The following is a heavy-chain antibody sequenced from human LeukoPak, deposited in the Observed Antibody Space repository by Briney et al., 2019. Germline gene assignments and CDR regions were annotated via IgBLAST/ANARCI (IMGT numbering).Heavy chain of an antibody. CDR2: IDWDDDK. J-gene: IGHJ4*02. D-gene: IGHD4-17*01. V-gene: IGHV2-70*11. Sequence: SGPTLVNPTQTLTLTCTFSGFSLSTSGMCVSWIRQPPGKALEWLARIDWDDDKYYSTSLKTRLTISKDTSKNQVVLTMTNMDPVDTATYYCARMRFYGDYEDYFDYWGQGTLVTVSS. CDR3: ARMRFYGDYEDYFDY. CDR1: GFSLSTSGMC.